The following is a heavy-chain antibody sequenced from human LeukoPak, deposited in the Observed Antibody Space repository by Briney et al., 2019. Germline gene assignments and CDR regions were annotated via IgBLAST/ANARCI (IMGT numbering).Heavy chain of an antibody. V-gene: IGHV3-23*01. CDR1: GFTLGSYA. J-gene: IGHJ4*02. CDR3: AKSYKVIVEGYKSGYYFDY. D-gene: IGHD3-22*01. Sequence: GGSLRLSCVASGFTLGSYAMNWIRQAPGKGLEWVSGISGDGVSTYYADSVKGQFTISRDNAKNSLYLQMNSLRAEDTAVYYCAKSYKVIVEGYKSGYYFDYWGQGTLVTVSS. CDR2: ISGDGVST.